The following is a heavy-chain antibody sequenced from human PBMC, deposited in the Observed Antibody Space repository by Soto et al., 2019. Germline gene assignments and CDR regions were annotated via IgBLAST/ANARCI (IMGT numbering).Heavy chain of an antibody. V-gene: IGHV4-31*03. Sequence: SDTLSLICTVSGGSISSGGYYWSWIRQHPGRGLEWIGYIYYNGNTYYNPSLKSRVTVSVDTSKNQFSLNVRSVTAADTAVYYCARCSLVVIPVPGFDPWGQGTLVTVSS. CDR1: GGSISSGGYY. CDR2: IYYNGNT. D-gene: IGHD2-15*01. CDR3: ARCSLVVIPVPGFDP. J-gene: IGHJ5*02.